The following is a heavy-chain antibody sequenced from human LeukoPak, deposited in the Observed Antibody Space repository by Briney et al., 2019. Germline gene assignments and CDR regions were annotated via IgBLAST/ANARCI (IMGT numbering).Heavy chain of an antibody. CDR2: INHSGST. CDR3: ARGRGAYSSSWPRGSWFDP. CDR1: GGSFSGYY. Sequence: SETLSLTCAVYGGSFSGYYWSWIRQPPGKGVEWIGEINHSGSTNYNPSLKSRVTISVDTSKNQFSLKLSSVTAADTAVYYCARGRGAYSSSWPRGSWFDPWGQGTLVTVSS. D-gene: IGHD6-13*01. J-gene: IGHJ5*02. V-gene: IGHV4-34*01.